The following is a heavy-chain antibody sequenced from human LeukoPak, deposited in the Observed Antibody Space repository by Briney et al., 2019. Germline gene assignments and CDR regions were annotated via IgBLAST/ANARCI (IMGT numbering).Heavy chain of an antibody. CDR3: ARETLGWEPYWYFDL. J-gene: IGHJ2*01. Sequence: GASVKVSCKASGGTFSSYAISWVRQAPGQGLEWMGGIIPIFGTANYAQKFQGRVTITTDESTSTAYMELSSLRSEDTAVYYCARETLGWEPYWYFDLWGRGTLVTVSS. V-gene: IGHV1-69*05. D-gene: IGHD1-26*01. CDR1: GGTFSSYA. CDR2: IIPIFGTA.